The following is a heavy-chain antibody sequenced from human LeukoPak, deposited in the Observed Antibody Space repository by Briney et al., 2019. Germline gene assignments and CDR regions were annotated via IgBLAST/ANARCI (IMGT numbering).Heavy chain of an antibody. Sequence: GGSLRLSCVASGITFSSAWMSWVRQAPGKGLEWVGRIKSKADGGTTDYAAPVKGRFNISRDDSKDTLYLQMNSLKIEDAAVYYCITSITVTGLFDYWGQGTLVTVSS. V-gene: IGHV3-15*01. J-gene: IGHJ4*02. CDR3: ITSITVTGLFDY. D-gene: IGHD6-19*01. CDR1: GITFSSAW. CDR2: IKSKADGGTT.